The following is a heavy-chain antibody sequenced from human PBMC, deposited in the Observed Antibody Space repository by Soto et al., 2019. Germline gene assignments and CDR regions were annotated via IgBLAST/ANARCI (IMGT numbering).Heavy chain of an antibody. CDR3: TRVPRPSSTGTGDL. J-gene: IGHJ5*02. D-gene: IGHD1-1*01. CDR2: ISDDGARI. V-gene: IGHV3-74*01. Sequence: PGGSLRLSCVASGFAFDQYWMHWVRQAAGKGLEWVSRISDDGARIDYADFVKGRFTIARGNAKNTLFLQMRSLRGEDTAVYYCTRVPRPSSTGTGDLWGRGALVTVSS. CDR1: GFAFDQYW.